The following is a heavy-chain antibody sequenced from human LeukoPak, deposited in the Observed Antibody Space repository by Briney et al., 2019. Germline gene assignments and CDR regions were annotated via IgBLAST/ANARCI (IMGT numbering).Heavy chain of an antibody. J-gene: IGHJ6*02. V-gene: IGHV3-21*01. CDR2: ISSSSDYK. D-gene: IGHD4-11*01. CDR3: ARDIFYSNGYYGMDV. CDR1: GFTFSSYR. Sequence: GGSLRLSCAASGFTFSSYRMNWVRQAPGKGLEWVSSISSSSDYKYYGRFTISRDNAKNSLYLQMNSLRAEDTAVYYCARDIFYSNGYYGMDVWGQGTTVTVSS.